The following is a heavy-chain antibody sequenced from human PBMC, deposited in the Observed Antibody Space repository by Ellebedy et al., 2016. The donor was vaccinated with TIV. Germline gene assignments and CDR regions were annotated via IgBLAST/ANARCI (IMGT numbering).Heavy chain of an antibody. J-gene: IGHJ6*02. D-gene: IGHD4-17*01. CDR1: GGSISSSNW. Sequence: GSLRLSXAVSGGSISSSNWWSWVRQPPGKGLEWIGEIYHSGSTNYNPSLKSRVTISVDTSKNQFSLKLSSVTAADTAVYYCARVDYGSSYYYYGMDVWGQGTTVTVSS. CDR2: IYHSGST. CDR3: ARVDYGSSYYYYGMDV. V-gene: IGHV4-4*02.